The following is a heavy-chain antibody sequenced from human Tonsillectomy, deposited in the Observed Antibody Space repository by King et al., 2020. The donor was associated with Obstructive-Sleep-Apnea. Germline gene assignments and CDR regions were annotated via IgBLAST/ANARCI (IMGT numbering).Heavy chain of an antibody. D-gene: IGHD3-22*01. CDR3: ARDSYYDTSGYQYYFDY. V-gene: IGHV7-4-1*02. CDR1: GYTFTSYA. J-gene: IGHJ4*02. CDR2: INTNTWNP. Sequence: QLVQSGSELKKPGASVMISCKASGYTFTSYAMNCLRQAPYQGLEWMGWINTNTWNPTYVQGFTGRFVFFLDTSVSRAYLQISSLKAEDTAVYYCARDSYYDTSGYQYYFDYWGQGTLVTVSS.